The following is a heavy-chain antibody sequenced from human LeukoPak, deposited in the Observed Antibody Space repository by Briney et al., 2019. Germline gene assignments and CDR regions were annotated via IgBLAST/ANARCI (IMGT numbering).Heavy chain of an antibody. CDR1: GYTFTGYY. CDR3: ARDLARTDYYGMDV. D-gene: IGHD6-6*01. V-gene: IGHV1-2*04. CDR2: INPNSGGT. J-gene: IGHJ6*02. Sequence: ASVKVSCKASGYTFTGYYMHWVRQAPGQGLEWMGWINPNSGGTNYAQKFQGWVTMTRDTSISTAYIELSRLRSDDTAVYYCARDLARTDYYGMDVWGQGTTVTVSS.